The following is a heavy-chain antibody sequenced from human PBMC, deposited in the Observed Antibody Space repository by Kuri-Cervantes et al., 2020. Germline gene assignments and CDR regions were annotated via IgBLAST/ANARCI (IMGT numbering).Heavy chain of an antibody. Sequence: SLKISCAASGFTFDDYAMHWVRQAPGKGLEWVSGISWNSGSIGYADSVKGRFTISRDNSKNTLSLQMNSLRVEDTAVYYCARDYYGSGNLAGMDVWGQGTTVTVSS. J-gene: IGHJ6*02. V-gene: IGHV3-9*01. D-gene: IGHD3-10*01. CDR1: GFTFDDYA. CDR2: ISWNSGSI. CDR3: ARDYYGSGNLAGMDV.